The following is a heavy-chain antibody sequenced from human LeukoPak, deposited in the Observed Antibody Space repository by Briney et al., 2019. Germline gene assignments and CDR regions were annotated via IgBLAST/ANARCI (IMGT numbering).Heavy chain of an antibody. CDR2: ISAYNGNT. J-gene: IGHJ3*01. CDR3: ARVRSSYCGGDCFSAFDL. CDR1: GYTFRSYG. V-gene: IGHV1-18*01. D-gene: IGHD2-21*02. Sequence: ASVKVSCKASGYTFRSYGISWVRQAPGQGLEWMGWISAYNGNTNYAQKLQGRVTMTTDTSTNTAYMELRSLRSDDTAVYYCARVRSSYCGGDCFSAFDLWGQGTMVTVSS.